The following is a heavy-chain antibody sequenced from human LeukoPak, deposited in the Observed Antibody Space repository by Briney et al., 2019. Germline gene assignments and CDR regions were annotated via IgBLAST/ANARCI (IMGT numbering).Heavy chain of an antibody. CDR2: ISYDGSNK. CDR3: ARAFPGEYFQH. J-gene: IGHJ1*01. Sequence: GGSLRLFCAASGFTFSSYAMHWVRQAPGKGLEWVAVISYDGSNKYYADSVKSRFTISRDDSKNTLYLQMNSLRAEDTAVYYCARAFPGEYFQHWGQGTLVTVSS. CDR1: GFTFSSYA. D-gene: IGHD3-10*01. V-gene: IGHV3-30-3*01.